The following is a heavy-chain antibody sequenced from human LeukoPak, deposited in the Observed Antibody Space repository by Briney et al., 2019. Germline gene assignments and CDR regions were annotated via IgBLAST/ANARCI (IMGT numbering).Heavy chain of an antibody. CDR1: GFTFSSYV. D-gene: IGHD3-22*01. CDR3: ARAFYDSSGYPGIFDY. J-gene: IGHJ4*02. CDR2: ISYDGSNK. V-gene: IGHV3-30*01. Sequence: GGSLRLSCAASGFTFSSYVMHWVRQAPGKGLEWVAVISYDGSNKYYADSVKGRFTISRDNSKNTLYLQMNSLRAEDTAVYYCARAFYDSSGYPGIFDYWGQGTLVTVSS.